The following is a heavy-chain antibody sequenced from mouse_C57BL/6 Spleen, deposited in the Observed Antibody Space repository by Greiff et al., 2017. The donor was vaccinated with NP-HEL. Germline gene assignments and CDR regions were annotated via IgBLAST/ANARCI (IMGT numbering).Heavy chain of an antibody. Sequence: QVQLQQPGAELVKPGASVKMSCKASGYTFTSYWITWVKQRPGQGLEWIGDIYPGSGSTNYNEKFKSKATLTVDTSSSTAYMQLSSLTSEDSAVYYCARFVGLLRNFDYWGQGTTLTVPS. CDR3: ARFVGLLRNFDY. D-gene: IGHD1-1*01. CDR2: IYPGSGST. V-gene: IGHV1-55*01. J-gene: IGHJ2*01. CDR1: GYTFTSYW.